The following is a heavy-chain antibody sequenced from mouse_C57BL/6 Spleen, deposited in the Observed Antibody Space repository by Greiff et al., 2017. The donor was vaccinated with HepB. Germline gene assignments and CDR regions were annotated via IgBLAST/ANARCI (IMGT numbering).Heavy chain of an antibody. CDR1: GFTFSSYG. D-gene: IGHD2-5*01. Sequence: EVNLVESGGDLVKPGGSLKLSCAASGFTFSSYGMSWVRQTPDKRLEWVATISSGGSYTYYPDSVKGRFTISRDNAKNTLYLQMSSLKSEDTAMYYCARRRDSNYYFDYWGQGTTLTVSS. CDR2: ISSGGSYT. CDR3: ARRRDSNYYFDY. V-gene: IGHV5-6*02. J-gene: IGHJ2*01.